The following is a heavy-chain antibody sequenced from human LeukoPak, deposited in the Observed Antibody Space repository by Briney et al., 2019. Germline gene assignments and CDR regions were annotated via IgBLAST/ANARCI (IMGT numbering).Heavy chain of an antibody. CDR3: ARDQFGELVVCTFHI. Sequence: GGSLRLSCAASGFTFSSYAMHWVRQAPGKGLEWVAVISHDGSNKYYADSVKGRFTISRDNSKNTLYLQMNSLRAEDTAVYYCARDQFGELVVCTFHIWGQGTMVTVSS. CDR2: ISHDGSNK. J-gene: IGHJ3*02. CDR1: GFTFSSYA. D-gene: IGHD3-10*01. V-gene: IGHV3-30-3*01.